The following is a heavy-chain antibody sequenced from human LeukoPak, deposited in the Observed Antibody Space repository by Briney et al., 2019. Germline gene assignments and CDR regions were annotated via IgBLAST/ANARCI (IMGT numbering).Heavy chain of an antibody. V-gene: IGHV3-7*05. CDR2: IEQDGSEK. D-gene: IGHD1-26*01. CDR1: GFTFSSYW. CDR3: ARDSGSFTLYDY. J-gene: IGHJ4*02. Sequence: GGSLRLSCAASGFTFSSYWMSWVRQAPGRGLEWVANIEQDGSEKYYVDSVKGRFTISRDNAKNSLYLHMSSLRAEDTAVYYCARDSGSFTLYDYWGQGTLVTVSS.